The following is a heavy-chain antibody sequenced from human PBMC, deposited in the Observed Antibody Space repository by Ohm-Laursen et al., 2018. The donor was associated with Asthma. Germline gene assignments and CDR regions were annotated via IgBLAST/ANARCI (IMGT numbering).Heavy chain of an antibody. CDR1: GFTFSTYW. CDR2: ISSSSSTI. V-gene: IGHV3-48*01. Sequence: SLRLSCAASGFTFSTYWMSWVRQAPGKGLEWVSYISSSSSTIYYTDSVKGRFTISRDNAKNSLYLQMNSLRVEDTAVYYCARGRTNDVWGQGTTVTVSS. J-gene: IGHJ6*02. CDR3: ARGRTNDV.